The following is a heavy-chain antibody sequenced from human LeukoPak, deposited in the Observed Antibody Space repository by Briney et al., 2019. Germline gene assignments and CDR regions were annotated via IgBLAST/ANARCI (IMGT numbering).Heavy chain of an antibody. CDR3: ARDRGSSGWYDAFDI. D-gene: IGHD6-19*01. Sequence: PGGSLRLSCAASGFTFSSYGMHWVRQAPGNGLEWVAVIWYDGSNKYYADSVKGRFTISRDNSKNTLYLQMNSLRAEHTAVYYCARDRGSSGWYDAFDIWGQGTMVTVSS. J-gene: IGHJ3*02. CDR2: IWYDGSNK. CDR1: GFTFSSYG. V-gene: IGHV3-33*01.